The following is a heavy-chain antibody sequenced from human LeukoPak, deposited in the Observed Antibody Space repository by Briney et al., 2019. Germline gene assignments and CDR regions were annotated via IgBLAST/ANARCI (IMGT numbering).Heavy chain of an antibody. D-gene: IGHD6-19*01. CDR1: GFTFSSYA. CDR2: ISGSADNT. CDR3: AKGTGYSSGWAFDY. Sequence: GGSLRLSCAASGFTFSSYAMSWVRQAPGKGLEWVSAISGSADNTYYADSVKGRFTISRDNSENTLYLQMNSLRAEDTAVYYCAKGTGYSSGWAFDYWGQGTLVTVSS. J-gene: IGHJ4*02. V-gene: IGHV3-23*01.